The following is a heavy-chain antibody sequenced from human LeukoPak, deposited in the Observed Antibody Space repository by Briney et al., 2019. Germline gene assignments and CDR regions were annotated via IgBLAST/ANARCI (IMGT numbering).Heavy chain of an antibody. CDR1: GGTFSSYA. J-gene: IGHJ5*02. D-gene: IGHD3-10*01. CDR2: IIPILGIA. V-gene: IGHV1-69*04. CDR3: ARDVSSLGGTMVRGVIGGWFDP. Sequence: SVKVSCKASGGTFSSYAISWVRQAPGQGVEWMGRIIPILGIANYAQKFQGRVTITADKSTSTAYMELSSLRSEDTAVYYCARDVSSLGGTMVRGVIGGWFDPWGQGTLVTVSS.